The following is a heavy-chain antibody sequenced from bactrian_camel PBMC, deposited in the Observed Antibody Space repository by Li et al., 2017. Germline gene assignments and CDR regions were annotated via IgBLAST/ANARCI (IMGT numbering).Heavy chain of an antibody. V-gene: IGHV3S53*01. D-gene: IGHD3*01. CDR2: VHSDGTT. Sequence: HVQLVESGGGSVQAGGSLRLSCAASSGYTYSPNCMAWFRQTPGKQRDRVASVHSDGTTVYGDSVKGRFTASLDNTKKTVYLQMSSLRPDDTATYYCAATPVGFWSHSACPAGYLYWGQGTQVTVSS. CDR1: GYTYSPNC. J-gene: IGHJ4*01. CDR3: AATPVGFWSHSACPAGYLY.